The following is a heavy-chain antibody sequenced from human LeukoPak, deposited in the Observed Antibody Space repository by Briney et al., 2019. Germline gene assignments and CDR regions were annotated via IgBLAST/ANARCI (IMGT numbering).Heavy chain of an antibody. CDR2: ISSSSSYI. D-gene: IGHD3-9*01. V-gene: IGHV3-21*01. J-gene: IGHJ4*02. Sequence: GGSLRLSCAASGFTFSSYSMNWVRQAPGKGLEWVSSISSSSSYIYYADSVKGRFTISRDNAKNSLYLQMNSLRAEDTAVYYCAREGDYDILTGYYRPFDYWGQGTLVTVSS. CDR1: GFTFSSYS. CDR3: AREGDYDILTGYYRPFDY.